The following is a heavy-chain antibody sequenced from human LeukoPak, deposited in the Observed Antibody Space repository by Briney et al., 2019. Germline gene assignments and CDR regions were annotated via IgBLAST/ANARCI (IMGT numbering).Heavy chain of an antibody. J-gene: IGHJ5*02. Sequence: GGSLRLSCAASGFTFSSYGMSWVRQAPGKGLEWVSSISGSGGNVYYAGSVRGRFTISRDNSKNTVYLQMNSLRAEDTATYYCARGTSNSGSYYNWFDPWGQGTLVSVSS. CDR1: GFTFSSYG. CDR3: ARGTSNSGSYYNWFDP. V-gene: IGHV3-23*01. D-gene: IGHD1-26*01. CDR2: ISGSGGNV.